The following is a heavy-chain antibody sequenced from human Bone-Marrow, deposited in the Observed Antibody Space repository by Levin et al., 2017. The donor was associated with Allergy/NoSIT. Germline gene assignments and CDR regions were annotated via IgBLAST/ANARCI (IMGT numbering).Heavy chain of an antibody. CDR3: ARGSTIEGIVVVPAAMDGFDY. Sequence: SCAVYGGSFSGYYWSWIRQPPGKGLEWIGEINHSGSTNYNPSLKSRVTISVDTSKNQFSLKLSSVTAADTAVYYCARGSTIEGIVVVPAAMDGFDYWGQGTLVTVSS. D-gene: IGHD2-2*01. J-gene: IGHJ4*02. V-gene: IGHV4-34*01. CDR2: INHSGST. CDR1: GGSFSGYY.